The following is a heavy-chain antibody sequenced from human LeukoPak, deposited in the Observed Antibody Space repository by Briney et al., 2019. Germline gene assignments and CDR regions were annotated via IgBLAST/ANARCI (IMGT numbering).Heavy chain of an antibody. D-gene: IGHD3-10*01. J-gene: IGHJ3*02. CDR2: IKQDGSEK. CDR3: AREPGIGYAFDI. V-gene: IGHV3-7*01. CDR1: GFTFTNSW. Sequence: PGGSLRLSCVVSGFTFTNSWMTWGRQTPGKGLEWVANIKQDGSEKHYVDSVKGRFTISRDNTKNSLYLQMNSLRAEDTAVYYCAREPGIGYAFDIWGQGTMVTVSS.